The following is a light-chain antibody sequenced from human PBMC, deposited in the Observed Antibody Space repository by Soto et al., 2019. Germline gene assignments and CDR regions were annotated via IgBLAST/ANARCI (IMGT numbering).Light chain of an antibody. V-gene: IGKV3-11*01. Sequence: EIVLTQSPGTLSLSPGERATLSCRASQTVSTFLAWYQQKPGQPPRLLIYDASIRATGIPARFSGRGSGTDFTLTISSLEPEDFAVYYCQQRSNWPPSITFGQGTRLEI. CDR1: QTVSTF. CDR3: QQRSNWPPSIT. CDR2: DAS. J-gene: IGKJ5*01.